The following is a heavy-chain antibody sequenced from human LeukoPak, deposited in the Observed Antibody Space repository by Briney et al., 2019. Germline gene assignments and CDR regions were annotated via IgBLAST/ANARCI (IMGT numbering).Heavy chain of an antibody. CDR3: VKDQAAMPYYYGMDV. Sequence: GGSMRLSCSASGFTFSSYAMHWVRQAPGKGLEYVSAISSNGGSTYYADSVKGRFTISRDNSKNTLYLQMSSLRAEDTAVYYCVKDQAAMPYYYGMDVWGKGTTVTVSS. V-gene: IGHV3-64D*06. CDR1: GFTFSSYA. D-gene: IGHD2-2*01. J-gene: IGHJ6*04. CDR2: ISSNGGST.